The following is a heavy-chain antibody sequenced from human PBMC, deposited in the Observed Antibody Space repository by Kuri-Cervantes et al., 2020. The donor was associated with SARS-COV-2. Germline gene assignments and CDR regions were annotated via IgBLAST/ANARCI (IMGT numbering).Heavy chain of an antibody. D-gene: IGHD2-2*01. V-gene: IGHV1-69*04. J-gene: IGHJ3*02. CDR2: IIPILGIA. Sequence: SVKVSCKASGGTFSSYAISWVRQAPGQGLEWMGRIIPILGIANYAQKLQGRVTMTTDTSTSTAYMELRSLRSDDTAVYYCARDPEMGYCSSTSCYEYSYDAFDIWGQGTMVNVSS. CDR3: ARDPEMGYCSSTSCYEYSYDAFDI. CDR1: GGTFSSYA.